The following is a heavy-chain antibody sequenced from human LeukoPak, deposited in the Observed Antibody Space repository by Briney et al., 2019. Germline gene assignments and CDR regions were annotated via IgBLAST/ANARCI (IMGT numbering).Heavy chain of an antibody. J-gene: IGHJ4*02. V-gene: IGHV4-39*01. D-gene: IGHD3-10*01. CDR2: IYYSGST. CDR3: ARRVGWFGELLYPFDY. CDR1: GGSISSSSYY. Sequence: SETLSLTCTVSGGSISSSSYYWGWIRRPPGKGLEWIGSIYYSGSTYYNPSLKSRVTISVDTSKNQFSLKLSSVTAADTAVYYCARRVGWFGELLYPFDYWGQGTLVTVSS.